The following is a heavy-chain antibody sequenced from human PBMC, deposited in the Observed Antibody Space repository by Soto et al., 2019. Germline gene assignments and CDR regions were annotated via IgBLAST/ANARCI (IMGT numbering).Heavy chain of an antibody. D-gene: IGHD3-16*01. Sequence: QVQLVESGGGVVQPGASLRLSCEASGFDFSSYAMHWVRQAPGKGLEGVGVISYDGNYIYYADSVKGRFTNSRDNSKNTLYVQVNSLRPEDTAVYYCAKGPLSATIGPYAMDVWGQGTTVTVSS. CDR2: ISYDGNYI. CDR1: GFDFSSYA. CDR3: AKGPLSATIGPYAMDV. J-gene: IGHJ6*02. V-gene: IGHV3-30*18.